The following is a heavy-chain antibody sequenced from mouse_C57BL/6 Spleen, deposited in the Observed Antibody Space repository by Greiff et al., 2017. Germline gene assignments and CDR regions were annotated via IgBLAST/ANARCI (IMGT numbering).Heavy chain of an antibody. CDR3: ARDGLLDY. CDR2: ISDGGSYT. J-gene: IGHJ2*01. D-gene: IGHD3-1*01. Sequence: QCVDSVGGLVKPGGSLKLSCAASGFTFSSYAMSWVRQTPEKRLEWVATISDGGSYTYYPDNVKGRFTISRDNAKNNLYLQMSHLKSEDTAMYYCARDGLLDYWGQGTTLTVSS. CDR1: GFTFSSYA. V-gene: IGHV5-4*01.